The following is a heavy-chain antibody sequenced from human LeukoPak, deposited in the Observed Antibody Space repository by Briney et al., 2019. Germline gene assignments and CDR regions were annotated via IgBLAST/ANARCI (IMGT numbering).Heavy chain of an antibody. CDR1: GYTFTSYY. CDR3: ARDLGDDYGDYAPTWFDP. CDR2: INPSGGST. V-gene: IGHV1-46*01. D-gene: IGHD4-17*01. Sequence: GASVKVSCKASGYTFTSYYMHWVRQAPGQGLEWMGIINPSGGSTSYAQKFQGRVTMTRDTSTSTVYMELSSLRSEDTAVYYCARDLGDDYGDYAPTWFDPWGQGTLVTVSS. J-gene: IGHJ5*02.